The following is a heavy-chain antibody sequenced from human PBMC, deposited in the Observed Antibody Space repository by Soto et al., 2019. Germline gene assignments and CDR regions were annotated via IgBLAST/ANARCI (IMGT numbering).Heavy chain of an antibody. CDR2: INHSGST. CDR3: ARDKITGLFDY. V-gene: IGHV4-34*01. J-gene: IGHJ4*02. Sequence: SETMSVTCAVDGGTISGYDWTWIRKNTGTGLEWIGKINHSGSTNYNPSLKSRVTIPVDTSKNQFSLKLTSVTAADTAVYYCARDKITGLFDYSGQGALVTVSS. CDR1: GGTISGYD. D-gene: IGHD2-8*02.